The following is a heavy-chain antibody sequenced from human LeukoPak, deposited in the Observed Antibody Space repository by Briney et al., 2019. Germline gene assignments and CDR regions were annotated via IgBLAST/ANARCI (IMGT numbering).Heavy chain of an antibody. CDR1: GFTFSSYA. J-gene: IGHJ4*02. CDR2: ISYDGSNK. Sequence: GGSLRLSCAASGFTFSSYAMHWVRQAPGKGVEGVAVISYDGSNKYYADSVKGRFTISRDNSKNTLYLQMNSLRAEDTAVYYCARSYVRGWYEVGGIDYWGQGTLVTVSS. CDR3: ARSYVRGWYEVGGIDY. V-gene: IGHV3-30-3*01. D-gene: IGHD6-19*01.